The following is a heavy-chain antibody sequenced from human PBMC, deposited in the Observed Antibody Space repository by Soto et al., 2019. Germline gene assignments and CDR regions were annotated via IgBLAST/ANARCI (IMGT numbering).Heavy chain of an antibody. CDR1: GFTFSGYT. V-gene: IGHV3-21*01. J-gene: IGHJ5*02. D-gene: IGHD2-21*02. Sequence: EVQLVESGGSLVKPGGSLRLTCAASGFTFSGYTMNWVRQAPGKGLEWVSSISRGSDYIFYADSVKGRFTISRDNARSTLYLQMSSLRAEDTAVYYCAKDSGCVDDACAYDPWGQGTLVTVSS. CDR3: AKDSGCVDDACAYDP. CDR2: ISRGSDYI.